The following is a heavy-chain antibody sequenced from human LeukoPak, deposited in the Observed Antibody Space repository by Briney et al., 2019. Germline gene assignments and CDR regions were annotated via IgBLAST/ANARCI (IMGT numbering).Heavy chain of an antibody. D-gene: IGHD6-13*01. CDR1: GLTFSNYA. CDR2: ISKDGTNK. Sequence: GGSLRLSCAASGLTFSNYAIHWVRQAPGKGLEWAALISKDGTNKYYPDSVKGRFTISRDNSKNTLYLQMNSLRAEDTAVYYCAILGYSSSVFDCWGQGTLVTVSS. J-gene: IGHJ4*02. CDR3: AILGYSSSVFDC. V-gene: IGHV3-30-3*01.